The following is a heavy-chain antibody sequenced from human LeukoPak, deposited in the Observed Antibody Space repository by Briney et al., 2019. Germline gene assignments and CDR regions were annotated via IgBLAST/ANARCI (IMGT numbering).Heavy chain of an antibody. CDR3: AKDATRATVVVTAVFNWFDP. Sequence: GGSLRLSCAASGFTFSSYGMHWVRQAPGKGLEWVAFIRYDGSNKYYADSVKGRFTISRDNFKNTLYLQMNSLRAEDTPVYFCAKDATRATVVVTAVFNWFDPWGQGTLVTVSS. CDR2: IRYDGSNK. J-gene: IGHJ5*02. D-gene: IGHD2-21*02. V-gene: IGHV3-30*02. CDR1: GFTFSSYG.